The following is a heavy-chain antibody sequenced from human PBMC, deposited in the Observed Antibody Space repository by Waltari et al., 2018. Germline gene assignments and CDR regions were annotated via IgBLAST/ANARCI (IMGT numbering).Heavy chain of an antibody. CDR1: EFIFGNYG. CDR2: ISGRSSTI. J-gene: IGHJ4*02. Sequence: EMQLVESGGDSAQPGGSVRLSCAASEFIFGNYGMSWVRQAPGKGLEWVSYISGRSSTIYYADSVKGRFTISRDNDKNSLYLQMNNLRVEDTAIYYCVRGALTAPGNFESWGQGTLVTVSS. CDR3: VRGALTAPGNFES. V-gene: IGHV3-48*01. D-gene: IGHD6-13*01.